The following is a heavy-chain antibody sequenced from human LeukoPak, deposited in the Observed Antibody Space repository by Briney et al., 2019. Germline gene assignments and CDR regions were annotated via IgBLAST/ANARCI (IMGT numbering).Heavy chain of an antibody. D-gene: IGHD3-22*01. J-gene: IGHJ4*02. CDR1: GGSISSGGYS. V-gene: IGHV4-30-2*01. CDR2: IYHSGST. Sequence: SQTLSLTCAASGGSISSGGYSWSWIRQPPGKGLEWIGYIYHSGSTYYNPSLKSRVTISVDGSKNQFSLKLSSVTAADTAVYYCARSGGDYYDSSGYYPRPYYFDYWGQGTLVTVSS. CDR3: ARSGGDYYDSSGYYPRPYYFDY.